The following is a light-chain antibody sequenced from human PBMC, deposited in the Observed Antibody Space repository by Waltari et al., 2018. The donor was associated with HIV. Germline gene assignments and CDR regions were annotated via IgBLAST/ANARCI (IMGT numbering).Light chain of an antibody. V-gene: IGLV2-11*01. Sequence: QSALTQPRSVSGSPGQSVTISCIGTSSDVGGYDFVSWYQQHPGKAPKLMIYDVGKRPSVVPARFSGSKSGNTAYLTISGLQAEDEADYFCCSYAGNFFVFGTGTQVSVL. CDR2: DVG. J-gene: IGLJ1*01. CDR3: CSYAGNFFV. CDR1: SSDVGGYDF.